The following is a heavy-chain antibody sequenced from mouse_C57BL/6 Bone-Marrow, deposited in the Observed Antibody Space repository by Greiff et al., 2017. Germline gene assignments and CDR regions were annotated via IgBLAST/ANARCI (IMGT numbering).Heavy chain of an antibody. CDR3: TTGTTVKNWYFDV. V-gene: IGHV14-4*01. J-gene: IGHJ1*03. CDR1: GFNIKDDY. D-gene: IGHD1-1*01. Sequence: VQLQQSGAELVRPGASVQLSCTASGFNIKDDYMHWVKQRPEQGLEWIGWIDPENGDTEYASKFQGKATITADTSSNTAYLQLSSLTSEDTAVYYCTTGTTVKNWYFDVWGTGTTVTVSS. CDR2: IDPENGDT.